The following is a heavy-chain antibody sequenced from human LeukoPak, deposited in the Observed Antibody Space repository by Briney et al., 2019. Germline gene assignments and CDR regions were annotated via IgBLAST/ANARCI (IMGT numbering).Heavy chain of an antibody. V-gene: IGHV3-48*03. J-gene: IGHJ4*02. Sequence: GGSLRLSCAPSGFTFSSYEMNWARQAPGRGLEWVSDISSSGSRIYYADSMKGRFTISRDNAKNSLYLQMNSVRAEDTAVYCCARGYSSDYWGQGTLVCVSS. CDR2: ISSSGSRI. CDR3: ARGYSSDY. D-gene: IGHD6-13*01. CDR1: GFTFSSYE.